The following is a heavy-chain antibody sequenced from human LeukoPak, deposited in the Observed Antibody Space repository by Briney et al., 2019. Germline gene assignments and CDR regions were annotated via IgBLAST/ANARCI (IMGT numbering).Heavy chain of an antibody. CDR1: GFTFSYYG. V-gene: IGHV3-23*01. CDR3: AKQAGWGAYFSFLPFDF. J-gene: IGHJ4*02. D-gene: IGHD3-3*01. Sequence: GGSLRLSCAASGFTFSYYGLSWVRQAPGKGLEWGSGFGHNGDITYSDSVKGRFTISRDNSKNTLFLQMNSLRADDTAVYFCAKQAGWGAYFSFLPFDFWGRGTLVTVSS. CDR2: FGHNGDIT.